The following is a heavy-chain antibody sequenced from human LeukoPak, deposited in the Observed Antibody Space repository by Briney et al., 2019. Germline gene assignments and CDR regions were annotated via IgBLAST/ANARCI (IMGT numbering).Heavy chain of an antibody. CDR2: IKQDGSEK. J-gene: IGHJ4*02. V-gene: IGHV3-7*01. Sequence: TFSSYWMSWVRQAPGKGLEWVANIKQDGSEKSKNSLYLQMNSLRAEDTAVYYCARGDYFDYWGQGTLVTVSS. CDR1: TFSSYW. CDR3: ARGDYFDY.